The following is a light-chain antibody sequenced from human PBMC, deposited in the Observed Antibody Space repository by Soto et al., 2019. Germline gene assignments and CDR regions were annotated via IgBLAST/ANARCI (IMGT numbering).Light chain of an antibody. Sequence: EIVLTQSPGTLSLSPGERATLSCRASQTVSSSSLAWYQQKPGQAQRLLSYCVSRRATGFPARFSGSGSGTYLILTFCSLESEDFAVYCCQQYDNWPWTFGQGTKVDIK. J-gene: IGKJ1*01. CDR2: CVS. CDR3: QQYDNWPWT. CDR1: QTVSSSS. V-gene: IGKV3-20*01.